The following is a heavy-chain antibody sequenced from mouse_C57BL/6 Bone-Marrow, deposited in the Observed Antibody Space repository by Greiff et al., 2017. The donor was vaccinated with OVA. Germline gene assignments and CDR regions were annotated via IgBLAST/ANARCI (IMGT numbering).Heavy chain of an antibody. V-gene: IGHV14-2*01. CDR1: GFNIKDYY. CDR3: ASPFIYYGYD. CDR2: IDPEDGET. D-gene: IGHD2-2*01. Sequence: EVKLVESGAELVKPGASVKLSCTASGFNIKDYYMHWVKQRTEQGLEWIGRIDPEDGETKYAPKFQGKATITADTSSNTAYLQLSSLTSEDTAVYYCASPFIYYGYDWGQGTLVTVSA. J-gene: IGHJ3*01.